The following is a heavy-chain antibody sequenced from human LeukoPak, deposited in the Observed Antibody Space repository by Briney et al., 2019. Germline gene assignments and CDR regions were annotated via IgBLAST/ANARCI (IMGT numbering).Heavy chain of an antibody. Sequence: SETLSLTCTVAGGSLSSYYWSWIRQPPGKGLEGIGYIYYSGSTNYNPSLKSGVTKSVDTSKNQFSLKLSSVTAAATAVYYCARARPPGGWLIDYWGQGTLVTVSS. J-gene: IGHJ4*02. D-gene: IGHD6-19*01. CDR2: IYYSGST. CDR3: ARARPPGGWLIDY. CDR1: GGSLSSYY. V-gene: IGHV4-59*01.